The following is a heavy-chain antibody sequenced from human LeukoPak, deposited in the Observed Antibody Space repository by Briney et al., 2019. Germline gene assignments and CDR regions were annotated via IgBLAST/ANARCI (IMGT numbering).Heavy chain of an antibody. CDR2: IKQDGSLK. J-gene: IGHJ4*02. CDR1: GFTFSDYW. Sequence: GGSLRLSCGTSGFTFSDYWMTWVRQAPGKGLGWVANIKQDGSLKFYVGSVKGRFTISRDNARNSLYLQMDSLRAEDTAVYYCATSLDTAAGPYWGQGTLVMLSS. CDR3: ATSLDTAAGPY. V-gene: IGHV3-7*01. D-gene: IGHD5-18*01.